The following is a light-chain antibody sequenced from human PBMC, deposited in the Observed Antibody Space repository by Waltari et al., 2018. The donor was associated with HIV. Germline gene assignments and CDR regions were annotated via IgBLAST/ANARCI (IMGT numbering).Light chain of an antibody. CDR1: INDIGLFNY. V-gene: IGLV2-14*01. J-gene: IGLJ3*02. CDR3: SSSSSSGSVL. Sequence: QSALTQPVPVSGSPGVSITISCVGTINDIGLFNYVSWYRHQPDTPPQLVIYDVKSRPSGVSSRFSGSKSGNTASLTISGLQTDDEGHYYCSSSSSSGSVLFGGGTKVTV. CDR2: DVK.